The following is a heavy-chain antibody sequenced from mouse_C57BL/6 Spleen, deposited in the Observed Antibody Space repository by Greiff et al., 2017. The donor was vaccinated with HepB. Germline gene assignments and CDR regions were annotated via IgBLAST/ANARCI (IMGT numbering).Heavy chain of an antibody. CDR1: GYAFSSSW. J-gene: IGHJ3*01. CDR3: ARGITTVEEAWFAY. Sequence: QVQLQQSGPELVKPGASVKISCKASGYAFSSSWMNWVKQRPGKGLEWIGRIYPGDGDTNYNGKFKGKATLTADKSSSTAYMQLSSLTSEDSAVYFCARGITTVEEAWFAYWGQGTLVTVSA. V-gene: IGHV1-82*01. D-gene: IGHD1-1*01. CDR2: IYPGDGDT.